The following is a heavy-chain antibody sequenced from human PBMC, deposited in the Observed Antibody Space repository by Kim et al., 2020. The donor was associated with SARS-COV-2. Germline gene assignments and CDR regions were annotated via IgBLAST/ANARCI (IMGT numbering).Heavy chain of an antibody. Sequence: GGSLRLSCATSGFTFSAYDMNWVRRAPGKGLEWLSFITKSSTTIYYANSVKGRFTISRDNAKNSLYLHMNSLRDEDTALYYCVRDRMGGAFDIWAKGQWSPSLQ. V-gene: IGHV3-48*02. CDR1: GFTFSAYD. CDR2: ITKSSTTI. J-gene: IGHJ3*02. D-gene: IGHD3-16*01. CDR3: VRDRMGGAFDI.